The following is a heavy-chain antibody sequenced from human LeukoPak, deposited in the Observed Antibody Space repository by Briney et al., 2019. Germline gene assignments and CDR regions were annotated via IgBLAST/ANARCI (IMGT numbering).Heavy chain of an antibody. CDR3: VTLGWFGEAYGMDV. Sequence: APVKVSCKVSGYTLTELSMHWVRQAPGKGLEWMGGFDPEDGETIYAQKFQGRVTMTEDTSTDTAYMELSSLRSEDTAVYYCVTLGWFGEAYGMDVWGQGTTVTVSS. D-gene: IGHD3-10*01. J-gene: IGHJ6*02. V-gene: IGHV1-24*01. CDR1: GYTLTELS. CDR2: FDPEDGET.